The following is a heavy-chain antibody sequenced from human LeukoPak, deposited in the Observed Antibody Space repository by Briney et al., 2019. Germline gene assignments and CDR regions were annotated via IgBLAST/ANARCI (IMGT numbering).Heavy chain of an antibody. CDR1: GYTVSSYG. J-gene: IGHJ5*02. Sequence: ASVKVSCKTSGYTVSSYGINWVRQAPGQGLEWMGRISTYNGETHYGQKVQGRVTMTTDTSTNTAYMELRSLTSDDTALYYCVRGILSDDTLTGPWGQGTLVTVSS. CDR3: VRGILSDDTLTGP. V-gene: IGHV1-18*01. CDR2: ISTYNGET. D-gene: IGHD3-9*01.